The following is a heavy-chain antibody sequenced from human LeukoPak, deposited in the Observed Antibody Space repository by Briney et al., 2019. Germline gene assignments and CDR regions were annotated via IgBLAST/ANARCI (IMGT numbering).Heavy chain of an antibody. CDR1: GGSISSSSYY. CDR3: ARVEAAAGPEYYYYYGMDV. CDR2: IYYSGST. Sequence: SETLSLTCTVSGGSISSSSYYWGWIRQPPGKGLEWIGSIYYSGSTYYNPSLKSRVTISVDTSKNQFSLKLSSVTAADTAVYYCARVEAAAGPEYYYYYGMDVWGQGTTVTVSS. D-gene: IGHD6-13*01. V-gene: IGHV4-39*07. J-gene: IGHJ6*02.